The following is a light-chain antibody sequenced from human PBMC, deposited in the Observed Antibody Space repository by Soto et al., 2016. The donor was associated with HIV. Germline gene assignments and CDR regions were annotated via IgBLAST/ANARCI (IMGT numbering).Light chain of an antibody. V-gene: IGLV3-21*03. CDR3: QVWDSSSDHVV. CDR1: NIGSKS. CDR2: DNT. Sequence: SYVLTQPPSVSVAPGKAARITCGGNNIGSKSVHWYQQKPGQAPVVVVYDNTDRPSGIPERFSGSNSGNTATLTISRVEAGDEADYYCQVWDSSSDHVVFGGGTKLTVL. J-gene: IGLJ2*01.